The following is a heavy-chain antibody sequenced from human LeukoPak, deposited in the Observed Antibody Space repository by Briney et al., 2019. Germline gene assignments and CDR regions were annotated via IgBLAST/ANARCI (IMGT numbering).Heavy chain of an antibody. Sequence: SETLSLTCTVSGGSISSGDYYWTWIRQPPEKGLEWIGYIYHSGSTHYNPSLKSRVTISVDRSKNQFSLKLSSVTAADTAVYYCATGAFRGSSPADYWGQGTLVTVSS. V-gene: IGHV4-30-2*01. CDR2: IYHSGST. J-gene: IGHJ4*02. CDR1: GGSISSGDYY. D-gene: IGHD1-26*01. CDR3: ATGAFRGSSPADY.